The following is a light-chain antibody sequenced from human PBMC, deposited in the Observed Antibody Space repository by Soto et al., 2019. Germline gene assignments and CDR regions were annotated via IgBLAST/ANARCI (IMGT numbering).Light chain of an antibody. Sequence: DIQMTQSPSSLSDSVGDRVTITCRASQSVSSYLNWYQQKPGKAPKLLIYAASSLQSGVPSRFSGSGSGTNFTLTISSLQPEDFATYYCQQSYSTPLTFGGGTKVDIK. J-gene: IGKJ4*01. CDR3: QQSYSTPLT. V-gene: IGKV1-39*01. CDR1: QSVSSY. CDR2: AAS.